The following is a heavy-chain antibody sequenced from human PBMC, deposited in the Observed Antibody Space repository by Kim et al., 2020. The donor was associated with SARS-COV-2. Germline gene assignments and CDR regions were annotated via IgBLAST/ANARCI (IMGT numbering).Heavy chain of an antibody. CDR2: ISWNSGSI. CDR1: GFTFDDYA. CDR3: AKDNFRYFVWAAGHFVY. J-gene: IGHJ4*01. V-gene: IGHV3-9*01. D-gene: IGHD6-13*01. Sequence: SLRLSCAASGFTFDDYAMHWVRQAPGKGLEWVSGISWNSGSIGYADSVKGRFTISRDNAKHSLYLQMNSLRAEDTALYYCAKDNFRYFVWAAGHFVYW.